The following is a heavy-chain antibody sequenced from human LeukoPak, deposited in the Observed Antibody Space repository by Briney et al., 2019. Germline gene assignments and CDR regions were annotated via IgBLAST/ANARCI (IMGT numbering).Heavy chain of an antibody. CDR2: IYPGDSDT. V-gene: IGHV5-51*01. CDR3: ARFSVGGTYYPNY. Sequence: EDSLKISCKGSGYSFTSSWIGWVRQMPGKGLEWMGIIYPGDSDTRYSPSFQGQVTISADKSISTAHLQWSSLKASDTAMYYCARFSVGGTYYPNYWGQGTLVSVSS. CDR1: GYSFTSSW. D-gene: IGHD1-26*01. J-gene: IGHJ4*02.